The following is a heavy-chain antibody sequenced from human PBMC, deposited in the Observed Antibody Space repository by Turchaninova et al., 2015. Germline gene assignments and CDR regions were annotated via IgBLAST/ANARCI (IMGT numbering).Heavy chain of an antibody. CDR2: MDPRDSYT. D-gene: IGHD2-2*01. V-gene: IGHV5-10-1*03. CDR3: ARHSDSSTSPNDY. CDR1: GSALSRTR. Sequence: VQLMQSGAEVKSPGAISVVAGSGVGSALSRTRTFGVPPIPWKALEWMGRMDPRDSYTTYSPSCQGHVTISADKSISTAYLQWSSLKASDTAMYYCARHSDSSTSPNDYWGQGTLVTVSS. J-gene: IGHJ4*02.